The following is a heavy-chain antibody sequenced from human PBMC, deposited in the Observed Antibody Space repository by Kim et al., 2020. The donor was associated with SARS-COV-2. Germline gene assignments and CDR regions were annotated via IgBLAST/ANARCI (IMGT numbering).Heavy chain of an antibody. CDR1: GGSISSSNW. J-gene: IGHJ3*02. V-gene: IGHV4-4*02. Sequence: SETLSLTCAVSGGSISSSNWWSWVRQPPGKGLEWIGEIYHSGSTNYNPSLKSRVTISVDKSKNQFSLKLSSVTAADTAVYYCARGRGPIVVVPAALEAFDIWGQGTMVTVSS. CDR2: IYHSGST. D-gene: IGHD2-2*01. CDR3: ARGRGPIVVVPAALEAFDI.